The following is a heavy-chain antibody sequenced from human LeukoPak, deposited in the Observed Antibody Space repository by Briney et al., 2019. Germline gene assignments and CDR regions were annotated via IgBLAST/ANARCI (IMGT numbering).Heavy chain of an antibody. CDR1: GGSISSHY. D-gene: IGHD3-10*01. CDR3: ARIPSYSAAFDI. J-gene: IGHJ3*02. CDR2: IYTSGST. V-gene: IGHV4-4*09. Sequence: SETLSLTCTVSGGSISSHYWSWIRQPPGKGLEWIGYIYTSGSTNYNPSLKSRVTISVDTSKNQFSLKLSSVTAADTAVYYCARIPSYSAAFDIWGQGTMVTVSS.